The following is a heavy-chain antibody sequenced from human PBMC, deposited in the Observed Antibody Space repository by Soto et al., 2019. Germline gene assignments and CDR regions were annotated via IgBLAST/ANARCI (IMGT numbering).Heavy chain of an antibody. CDR2: ISYDGSNK. CDR1: GFTFSSYG. D-gene: IGHD3-22*01. CDR3: AKDLDSSDQYYYYGMDV. Sequence: GGSLRLSCAASGFTFSSYGMHWVRQAPGKGLEWVAVISYDGSNKYYADSVKGRFTISRDNSKNTLYLQMNSLRAEDTAVYYCAKDLDSSDQYYYYGMDVWGQGTTVTVSS. J-gene: IGHJ6*02. V-gene: IGHV3-30*18.